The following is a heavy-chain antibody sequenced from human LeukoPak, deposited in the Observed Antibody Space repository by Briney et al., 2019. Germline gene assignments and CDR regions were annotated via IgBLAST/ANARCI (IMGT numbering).Heavy chain of an antibody. CDR2: MNPSSGNT. CDR1: GYTFTSYD. Sequence: ASVKVSCKASGYTFTSYDINWVRQATGRGLEWMGWMNPSSGNTGYAQKFQGRVTMTRNTSISTAYMELSSLRSEDTAVYYCATGVVPIWFDPWGQGTLVTVSS. CDR3: ATGVVPIWFDP. D-gene: IGHD3-3*01. V-gene: IGHV1-8*01. J-gene: IGHJ5*02.